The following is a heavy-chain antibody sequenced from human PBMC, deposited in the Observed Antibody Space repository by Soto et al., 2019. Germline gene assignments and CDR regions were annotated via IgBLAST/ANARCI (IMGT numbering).Heavy chain of an antibody. D-gene: IGHD4-17*01. CDR3: AREYGDYVRAFDI. Sequence: QAQLVESGGGVVQPGRSLRLSCAASGFTFSSYGMHWVRQAPGKGLEWVAVIWYDGSNKYYADSVKGRFTISRDNSKNTLNLQMNSLRAEDTAVYYCAREYGDYVRAFDIWGQGTMVTVSS. CDR2: IWYDGSNK. J-gene: IGHJ3*02. CDR1: GFTFSSYG. V-gene: IGHV3-33*01.